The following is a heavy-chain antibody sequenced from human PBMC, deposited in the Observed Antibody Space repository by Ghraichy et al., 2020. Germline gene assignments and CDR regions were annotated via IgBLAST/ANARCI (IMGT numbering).Heavy chain of an antibody. CDR1: GFTFSSYS. V-gene: IGHV3-21*01. J-gene: IGHJ3*01. Sequence: GGSLRLSCVASGFTFSSYSMNWVRQAPGKGLEWVSSISSSSTYIYYADSMKGRFTISRDNDKNSLYLQMNSLRAEDTAVYYCARAGTLYYDFWSGSPSTDAFDVWGQGTMVTVSS. CDR2: ISSSSTYI. D-gene: IGHD3-3*01. CDR3: ARAGTLYYDFWSGSPSTDAFDV.